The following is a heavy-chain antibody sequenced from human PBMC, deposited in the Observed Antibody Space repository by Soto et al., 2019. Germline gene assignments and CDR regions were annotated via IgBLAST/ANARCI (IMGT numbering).Heavy chain of an antibody. J-gene: IGHJ6*02. CDR3: ARVDYDILTGYYPLYYGMDV. CDR1: GGTFSSYA. CDR2: IIPIFGTA. D-gene: IGHD3-9*01. V-gene: IGHV1-69*06. Sequence: SVKVSCKASGGTFSSYAISWVRQAPGQGFEWMGGIIPIFGTANYAQKFQGRVTITADKSTSTAYMELSSLRSEDTAVYYCARVDYDILTGYYPLYYGMDVWGQGTTVTVSS.